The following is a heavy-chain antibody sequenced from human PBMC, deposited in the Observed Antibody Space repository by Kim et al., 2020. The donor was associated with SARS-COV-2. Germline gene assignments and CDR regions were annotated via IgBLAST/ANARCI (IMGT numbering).Heavy chain of an antibody. J-gene: IGHJ4*02. Sequence: KGRFTIARDNAKTSLYLQMNGLRAEDTAVYYCARGGGYCSSTSCYNLDYWGQGTLVTVSS. CDR3: ARGGGYCSSTSCYNLDY. V-gene: IGHV3-11*01. D-gene: IGHD2-2*02.